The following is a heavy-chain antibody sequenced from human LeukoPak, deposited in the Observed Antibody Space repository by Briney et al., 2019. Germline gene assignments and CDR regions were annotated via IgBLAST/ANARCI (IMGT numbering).Heavy chain of an antibody. Sequence: ASVKVSCKASGGTFSSYAISWVRQAPGQGLEWMGGIIPILGIANYAQKFQGRVTITADKSTSTAYMELSSLRSEDTAVYYCARERYIVATTGIRPPDAFDIWGQGTMVTVSS. D-gene: IGHD5-12*01. V-gene: IGHV1-69*10. CDR2: IIPILGIA. CDR3: ARERYIVATTGIRPPDAFDI. J-gene: IGHJ3*02. CDR1: GGTFSSYA.